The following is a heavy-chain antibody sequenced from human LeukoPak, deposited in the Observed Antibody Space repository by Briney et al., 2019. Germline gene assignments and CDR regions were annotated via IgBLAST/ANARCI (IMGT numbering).Heavy chain of an antibody. J-gene: IGHJ4*02. CDR3: ANLRVWGSYGLTRPFDN. Sequence: PGGSLRLSCAASGFTFDDYAMHGVRQAPGKGLEWVSLISGDGGRTYYADSVKGRFTISRDNSKNSLFLQMNSLRTEDTALYYCANLRVWGSYGLTRPFDNWGQGILVTVSS. D-gene: IGHD3-16*01. CDR1: GFTFDDYA. V-gene: IGHV3-43*02. CDR2: ISGDGGRT.